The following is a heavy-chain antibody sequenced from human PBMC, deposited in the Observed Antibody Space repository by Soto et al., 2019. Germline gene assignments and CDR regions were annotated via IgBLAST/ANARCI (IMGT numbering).Heavy chain of an antibody. CDR3: ARAGYSSGWYWYFDL. D-gene: IGHD6-19*01. CDR2: ISYDGSNK. Sequence: QVQLVESGGGVVQPGRSLRLSCAASGFTFSSYAMHWVRQAPGKGLERVAVISYDGSNKYYADSVKGRFTISRDNSKNTLYLQMNSLRAEDTAVYYCARAGYSSGWYWYFDLWGRGTLVTVTS. V-gene: IGHV3-30-3*01. CDR1: GFTFSSYA. J-gene: IGHJ2*01.